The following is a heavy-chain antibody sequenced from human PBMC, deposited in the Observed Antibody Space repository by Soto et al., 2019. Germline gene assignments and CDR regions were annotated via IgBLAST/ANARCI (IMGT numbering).Heavy chain of an antibody. D-gene: IGHD2-2*01. CDR1: GGSISSGGYY. Sequence: TSETLSLTCTVSGGSISSGGYYWSWIRQHPGKGLEWIGYIYYSGSTYYNPSLKSRVTISVDTSKNQFSLKLSSVTAADPAVYYCARGWAVVVSPASHWFDPWGQGTLVSVSS. CDR3: ARGWAVVVSPASHWFDP. V-gene: IGHV4-31*03. CDR2: IYYSGST. J-gene: IGHJ5*02.